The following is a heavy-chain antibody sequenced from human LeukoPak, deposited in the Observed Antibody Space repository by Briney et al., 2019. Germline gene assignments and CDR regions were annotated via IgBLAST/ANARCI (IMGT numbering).Heavy chain of an antibody. CDR2: ISAYNGNT. D-gene: IGHD6-19*01. Sequence: ASVNVSFKASVYTFTSYGISWVRQAPGQGLEWMGWISAYNGNTNYAQKLQGRVTMTTDTSTSTDYMELRSLRSDDTAVYYCARKSSGWSDYYYYYMDVWGKGTTVTVSS. J-gene: IGHJ6*03. CDR1: VYTFTSYG. CDR3: ARKSSGWSDYYYYYMDV. V-gene: IGHV1-18*01.